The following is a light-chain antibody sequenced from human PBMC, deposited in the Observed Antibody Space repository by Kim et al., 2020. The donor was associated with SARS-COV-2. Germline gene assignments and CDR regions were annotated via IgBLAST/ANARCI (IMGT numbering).Light chain of an antibody. V-gene: IGKV3-15*01. Sequence: EIVMTQSPATLSVSPGERATLSCRASQSIGSNLAWYQQKPGQVPRLLIYGASTRATNIPARFSGSGAGTEFTLTISSLQSEDLGVYHCQQYNIWPPMTFGPGTKVDIK. J-gene: IGKJ3*01. CDR3: QQYNIWPPMT. CDR2: GAS. CDR1: QSIGSN.